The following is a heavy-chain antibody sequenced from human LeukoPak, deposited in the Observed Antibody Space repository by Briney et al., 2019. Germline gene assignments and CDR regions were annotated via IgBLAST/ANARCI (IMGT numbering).Heavy chain of an antibody. CDR2: ISSSGSTI. CDR3: AREIMAEFRYFDY. Sequence: GGSLRLSCAASGFTFSDYYMSWIRQAPGKGLEWVSYISSSGSTIYYADSVKGRFTISRDNAKNSLYLQMNSLRAEDTAVYYCAREIMAEFRYFDYWGQGTLVTVSS. D-gene: IGHD3-16*01. CDR1: GFTFSDYY. V-gene: IGHV3-11*04. J-gene: IGHJ4*02.